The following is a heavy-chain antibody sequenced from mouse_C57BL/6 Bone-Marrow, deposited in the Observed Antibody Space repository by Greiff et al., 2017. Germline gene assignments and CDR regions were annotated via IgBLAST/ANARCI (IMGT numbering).Heavy chain of an antibody. V-gene: IGHV1-50*01. CDR3: ARDYGRSFDY. J-gene: IGHJ2*01. CDR1: GSTFTSYW. CDR2: IDPSASYT. D-gene: IGHD1-1*01. Sequence: QVQLQQPGAELVKPGASVKLSCKASGSTFTSYWMQWVKQRPGQGLEWIGEIDPSASYTNYNQKFKGKATLTVDTASSTAYLQLSSLTSEDSAVYYCARDYGRSFDYWGQGTTLTVSS.